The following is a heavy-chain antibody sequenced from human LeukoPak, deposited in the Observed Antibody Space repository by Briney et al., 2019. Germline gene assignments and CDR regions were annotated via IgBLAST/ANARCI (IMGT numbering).Heavy chain of an antibody. D-gene: IGHD3-22*01. CDR3: TRGDITMIVY. CDR2: VNSAGST. V-gene: IGHV3-66*01. J-gene: IGHJ4*02. Sequence: GSLRLSCAASGFTVSNNYMTWVRQAPGKGLEWVSVVNSAGSTFYADSVKGRFTISRDNSKNTLYLQMNSLRAEDTAVYYCTRGDITMIVYWGQGTLVTVSS. CDR1: GFTVSNNY.